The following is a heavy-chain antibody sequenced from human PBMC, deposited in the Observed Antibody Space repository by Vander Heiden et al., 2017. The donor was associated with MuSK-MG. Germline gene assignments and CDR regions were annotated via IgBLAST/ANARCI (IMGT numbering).Heavy chain of an antibody. CDR1: GFTFSSYT. V-gene: IGHV3-48*01. CDR3: ARKAFDV. CDR2: ISSSSSTI. Sequence: QLVESGGGFVQPGGSLKLPCAASGFTFSSYTMNWVRQAPGKGLEWVSYISSSSSTIYYADSVKGRFTISRDNAKNSLDLQMNSLRAEETAVYYCARKAFDVWGQGAVVTVSS. J-gene: IGHJ3*01.